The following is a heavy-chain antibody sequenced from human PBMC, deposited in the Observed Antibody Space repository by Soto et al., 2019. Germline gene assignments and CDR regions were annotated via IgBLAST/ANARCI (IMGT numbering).Heavy chain of an antibody. CDR1: GFTFDDYA. J-gene: IGHJ4*02. V-gene: IGHV3-9*01. CDR2: ISWNSGSI. CDR3: AKDITASRSGLDY. Sequence: PGGSLRLSCAASGFTFDDYAMHWVRQAPGKGLEWVSGISWNSGSIGYADSVKGRFTISRDNAKNSLYLQMNSLRAEDTALYYCAKDITASRSGLDYWGQGTLVTVSS. D-gene: IGHD3-10*01.